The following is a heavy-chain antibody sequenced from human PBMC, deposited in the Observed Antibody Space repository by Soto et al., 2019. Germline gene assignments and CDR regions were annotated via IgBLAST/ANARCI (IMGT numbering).Heavy chain of an antibody. CDR3: ARDYYGSGSYYRGTDYYYYGMDV. D-gene: IGHD3-10*01. CDR1: GYTFTSYG. CDR2: ISAYNGNT. Sequence: QVQLVQSGAEVKKPGASVKVSCKASGYTFTSYGISWVRQATGQGLEWMGWISAYNGNTNYAQKLQGRVTMTTDTSTSTAYMELRSLRSDDTAVYYCARDYYGSGSYYRGTDYYYYGMDVWGQGTTVTVSS. V-gene: IGHV1-18*01. J-gene: IGHJ6*02.